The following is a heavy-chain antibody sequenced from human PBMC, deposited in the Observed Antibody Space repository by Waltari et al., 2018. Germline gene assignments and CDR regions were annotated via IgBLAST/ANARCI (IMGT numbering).Heavy chain of an antibody. V-gene: IGHV1-8*03. Sequence: QVQLVQSGAEVKKPGASVKVSCKASGYTFPSYDINWVRQATGQGLEWMGWMNPNSGNTGYAQKFQGRVTITRNTSISTAYMELSSLRSEDTAVYYCASSLRTYLPRHDAFDIWGQGTMVTVSS. CDR2: MNPNSGNT. J-gene: IGHJ3*02. D-gene: IGHD2-2*01. CDR1: GYTFPSYD. CDR3: ASSLRTYLPRHDAFDI.